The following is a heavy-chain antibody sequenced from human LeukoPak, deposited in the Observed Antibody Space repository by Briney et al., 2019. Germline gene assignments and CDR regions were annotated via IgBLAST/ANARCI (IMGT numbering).Heavy chain of an antibody. CDR1: GFTFSSYA. CDR3: AKCPSPYYYDSSGYYYHNWFDP. V-gene: IGHV3-23*01. CDR2: ISGSGGST. Sequence: GGSLRLSCAASGFTFSSYAMSWVRQAPEKGLEWVSAISGSGGSTYYADSVKGRFTISRDNSKNTLYLQMNSLRAEDTAVYYCAKCPSPYYYDSSGYYYHNWFDPWGQGTLVTVSS. J-gene: IGHJ5*02. D-gene: IGHD3-22*01.